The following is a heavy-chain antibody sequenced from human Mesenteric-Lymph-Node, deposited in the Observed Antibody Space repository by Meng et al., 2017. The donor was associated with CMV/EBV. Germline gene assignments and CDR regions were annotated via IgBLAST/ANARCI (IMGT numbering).Heavy chain of an antibody. J-gene: IGHJ6*02. CDR3: ARENLGYCSSFSCRGNYFGMDV. Sequence: GGSLRLSCAASGFTFSSYWMSWVRQAPGKGLEWVANIKQDGSEKYYVDSVKGRFTISRDNAKNSLYLQMNSLRAEDTAVYYCARENLGYCSSFSCRGNYFGMDVWGQGTTVTVSS. CDR2: IKQDGSEK. CDR1: GFTFSSYW. V-gene: IGHV3-7*03. D-gene: IGHD2-2*01.